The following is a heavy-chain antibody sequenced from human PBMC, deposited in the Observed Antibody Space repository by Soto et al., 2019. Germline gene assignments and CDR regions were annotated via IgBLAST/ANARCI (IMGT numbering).Heavy chain of an antibody. CDR3: ARDLAESISLPAAMGYYYYYYMDV. CDR2: MNPNSGNT. CDR1: GYTFTSHD. Sequence: ASVKVSCKASGYTFTSHDINWVRQATGQGLEWMGWMNPNSGNTGYAQKFQGRVTMTRNTSISTAYMELSSLRSEDTAVYYCARDLAESISLPAAMGYYYYYYMDVWGKGTTVTVSS. J-gene: IGHJ6*03. V-gene: IGHV1-8*01. D-gene: IGHD2-2*01.